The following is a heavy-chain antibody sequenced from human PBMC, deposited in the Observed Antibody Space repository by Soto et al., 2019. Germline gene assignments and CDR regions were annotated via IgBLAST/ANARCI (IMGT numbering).Heavy chain of an antibody. Sequence: PSETLSLTCTVSGGSMISYYWSWIRQPPGRGLEWIGFIYYAGSTKYNPSLNSRVTISVDTSKNQFSLTLTSVTAADTAVYYCARVSGIYYYGMDVWGQGTTVTVSS. CDR3: ARVSGIYYYGMDV. D-gene: IGHD3-10*01. CDR2: IYYAGST. J-gene: IGHJ6*02. CDR1: GGSMISYY. V-gene: IGHV4-59*12.